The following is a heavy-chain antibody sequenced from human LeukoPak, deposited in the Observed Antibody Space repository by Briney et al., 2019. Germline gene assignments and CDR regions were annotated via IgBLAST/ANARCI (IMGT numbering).Heavy chain of an antibody. J-gene: IGHJ4*02. CDR2: INGGDGGT. Sequence: GGSLRLSCAASGFTFSTYAMSWVRQAPGKGLEWVSAINGGDGGTYYADSVKGRFTISRDNSKNTVCLQMNSLRAEDTAVYYCAKPPVAMPGAKVFDSWGQGTLVTVSS. V-gene: IGHV3-23*01. D-gene: IGHD4/OR15-4a*01. CDR1: GFTFSTYA. CDR3: AKPPVAMPGAKVFDS.